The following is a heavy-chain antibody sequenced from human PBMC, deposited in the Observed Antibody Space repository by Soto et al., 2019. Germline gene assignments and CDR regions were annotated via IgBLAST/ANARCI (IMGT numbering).Heavy chain of an antibody. V-gene: IGHV3-11*06. CDR2: ISRGGGDT. Sequence: VQLVESGGGLVKPGGSLRLSCAASGLSFSDYSMTWIRQAPWKGPEWVARISRGGGDTEYADTVKGRFTISRDNAKNSLYLQMDSMRAEDTAVYYCTRGGRSTSYYWEFWGQGPLVTVSS. CDR1: GLSFSDYS. CDR3: TRGGRSTSYYWEF. J-gene: IGHJ4*02. D-gene: IGHD3-10*01.